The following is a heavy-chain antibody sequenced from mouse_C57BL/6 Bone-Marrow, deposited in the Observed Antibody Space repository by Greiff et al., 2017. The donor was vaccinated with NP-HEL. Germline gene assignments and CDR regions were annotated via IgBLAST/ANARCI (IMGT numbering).Heavy chain of an antibody. CDR1: GFTFSSYG. Sequence: VQLKESGGDLVKPGGSLKLSCAASGFTFSSYGMSWVRQTPDKRLEWVATISSGGSYPYYPDSVKGRFPISRDNATNTLYLQMSSLESEDTAMYYCASPYDYDVAWLAYWGQGTLVTVSA. CDR3: ASPYDYDVAWLAY. J-gene: IGHJ3*01. CDR2: ISSGGSYP. D-gene: IGHD2-4*01. V-gene: IGHV5-6*01.